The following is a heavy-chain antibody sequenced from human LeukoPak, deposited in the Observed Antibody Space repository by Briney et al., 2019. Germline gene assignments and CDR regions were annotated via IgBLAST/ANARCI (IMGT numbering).Heavy chain of an antibody. CDR1: GFXFSSYA. CDR2: ISDSGGST. CDR3: ARTDETAPAEDFQH. J-gene: IGHJ1*01. V-gene: IGHV3-23*01. Sequence: GGSLRLSCEASGFXFSSYAITWVRQAPGKGLEWVSSISDSGGSTYYADSVKGRFTISRDNSKNTMYLQMNSLRAEDTAVYYCARTDETAPAEDFQHWGRGTLVTVSS. D-gene: IGHD2-21*02.